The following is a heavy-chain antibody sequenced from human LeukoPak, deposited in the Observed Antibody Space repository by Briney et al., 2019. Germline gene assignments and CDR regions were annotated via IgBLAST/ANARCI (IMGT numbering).Heavy chain of an antibody. J-gene: IGHJ6*03. D-gene: IGHD3-22*01. Sequence: TGGSLRLSCAASGFTFSYYAMTWVRQAPGKGLEWVSTVFGLDHRTSYADSVKGRFTISRDNSKNSLYLQMTSLRAEDTALYYCARERGGYGGSSQGSIYDSSASYYYYYMDVWGKGTTVTVSS. CDR2: VFGLDHRT. V-gene: IGHV3-23*01. CDR3: ARERGGYGGSSQGSIYDSSASYYYYYMDV. CDR1: GFTFSYYA.